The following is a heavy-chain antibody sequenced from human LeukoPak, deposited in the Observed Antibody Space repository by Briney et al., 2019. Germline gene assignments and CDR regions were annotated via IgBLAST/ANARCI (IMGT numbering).Heavy chain of an antibody. CDR2: ISSSSSYI. V-gene: IGHV3-21*04. J-gene: IGHJ4*02. CDR1: GFTFSSYS. Sequence: GGSLRLSCAASGFTFSSYSMNWVRQAPGKGLEWVSSISSSSSYIYYADSVKGRFTISRDNAKNSLYLQMNSLRAEDTAVYYCAKSTDGITMIVVVITIFDYWGQGTLVTVSS. D-gene: IGHD3-22*01. CDR3: AKSTDGITMIVVVITIFDY.